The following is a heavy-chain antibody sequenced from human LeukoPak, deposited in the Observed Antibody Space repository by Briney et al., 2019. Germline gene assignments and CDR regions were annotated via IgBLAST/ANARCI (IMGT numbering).Heavy chain of an antibody. J-gene: IGHJ4*02. CDR1: GFTFSSYG. D-gene: IGHD2-8*02. V-gene: IGHV3-33*06. CDR2: IWYDGSNK. Sequence: GGSLRLSCAASGFTFSSYGMHWVRQAPGKGLEWVAVIWYDGSNKYYADSVKSRFTISRDNSKNTLYLQMNSLRAEDTAVYYCAKDTGGGNSDYFDYWGQGTLVTVSS. CDR3: AKDTGGGNSDYFDY.